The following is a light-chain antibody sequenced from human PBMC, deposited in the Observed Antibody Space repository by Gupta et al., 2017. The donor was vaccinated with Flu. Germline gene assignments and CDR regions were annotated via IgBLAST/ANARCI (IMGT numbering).Light chain of an antibody. Sequence: PSFLSTSVGDRVTITFRASPVISNYLAWYQQKPGRTPKLLIYGASTFESGVPSRFSGSGSGTEFTLTINSLQPEDSATYYCQKVDRYPLTFGRGTKVEIK. V-gene: IGKV1-9*01. CDR2: GAS. CDR1: PVISNY. J-gene: IGKJ4*01. CDR3: QKVDRYPLT.